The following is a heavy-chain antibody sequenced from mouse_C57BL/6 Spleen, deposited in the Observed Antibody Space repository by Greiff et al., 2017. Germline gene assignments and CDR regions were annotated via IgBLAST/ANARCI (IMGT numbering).Heavy chain of an antibody. J-gene: IGHJ2*01. Sequence: EVKLVESGGGLVQPGGSLSLSCAASGFTFTDYYMSWVRQPPGKALEWLGFIRNKANGYTTEYSASVKGRFTISRDNSQSILYLQMNALRAEDSATYYCARSVWLLLDGWGQGTTLTVSS. V-gene: IGHV7-3*01. CDR1: GFTFTDYY. CDR3: ARSVWLLLDG. CDR2: IRNKANGYTT. D-gene: IGHD2-3*01.